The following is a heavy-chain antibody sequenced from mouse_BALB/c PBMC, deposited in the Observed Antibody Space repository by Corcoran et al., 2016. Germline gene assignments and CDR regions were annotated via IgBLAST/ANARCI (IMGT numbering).Heavy chain of an antibody. CDR2: IDPENGNT. Sequence: EVQLQQSGAELVRPGALVKLSCKASGFNIKDYYMHWVKQRPEQGLEWIGWIDPENGNTIYDPKFQGKASITADTSSNTANLQLRSLTSEDTAVYDCARGRGRFAYWGQGTLVTFSA. CDR1: GFNIKDYY. V-gene: IGHV14-1*02. J-gene: IGHJ3*01. CDR3: ARGRGRFAY.